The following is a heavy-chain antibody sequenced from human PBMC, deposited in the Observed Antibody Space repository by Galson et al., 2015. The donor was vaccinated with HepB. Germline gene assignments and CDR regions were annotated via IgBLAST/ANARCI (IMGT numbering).Heavy chain of an antibody. CDR1: GFPFSNYA. V-gene: IGHV3-23*01. J-gene: IGHJ3*02. CDR2: ISGSGRGT. D-gene: IGHD7-27*01. Sequence: LRLSCAVSGFPFSNYAMSWVRQAPGKGLEWVSAISGSGRGTYYADSVKGRFTISRDNSKSSLYLQMNSLRGEDTAVYYCARDLRAIDWGTFDIWGQGTMVTVS. CDR3: ARDLRAIDWGTFDI.